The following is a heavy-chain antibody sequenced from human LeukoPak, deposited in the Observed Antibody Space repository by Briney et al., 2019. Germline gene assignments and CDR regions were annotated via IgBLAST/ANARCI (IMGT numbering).Heavy chain of an antibody. CDR3: ARVAGDYYYYYMDV. V-gene: IGHV3-74*01. CDR2: INSDGSST. D-gene: IGHD2-15*01. Sequence: GGSLRLSCAASGFTFSSYWMHWVRQAPGKGLVWVSRINSDGSSTSYADSVKGRSTISRDNAKNSLYLQMNSLRAEDTAVYYCARVAGDYYYYYMDVWGKGTTVTVSS. CDR1: GFTFSSYW. J-gene: IGHJ6*03.